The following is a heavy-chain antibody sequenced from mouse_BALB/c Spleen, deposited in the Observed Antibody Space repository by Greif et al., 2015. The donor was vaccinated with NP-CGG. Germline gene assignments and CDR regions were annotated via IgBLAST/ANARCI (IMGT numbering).Heavy chain of an antibody. CDR1: GFSLTSYG. V-gene: IGHV2-5*01. CDR3: AKDTHYYGSSLYYSDY. Sequence: VQLQQSGPGLVQPSQSLSITCTVSGFSLTSYGVHWVRKSPGKGLEWLGVIWRGGSTDYNAAFMSRLSITKDNSKSQVFFKMNSLQADDTAIYYCAKDTHYYGSSLYYSDYWGQGTTLTVSS. D-gene: IGHD1-1*01. J-gene: IGHJ2*01. CDR2: IWRGGST.